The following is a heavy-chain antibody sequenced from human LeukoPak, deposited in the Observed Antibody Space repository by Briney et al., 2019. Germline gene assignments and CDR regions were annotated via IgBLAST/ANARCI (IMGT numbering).Heavy chain of an antibody. CDR2: IYHSGST. Sequence: SETLSLTCAVSDGSISSGGYSWSWIRQPPGKGLEWIGYIYHSGSTYYNPSLKSRVTISVDRSKNQFSLKLSSVAAADTAVYYCARGGSGPLDGMDVWGQGTTVTVSS. CDR1: DGSISSGGYS. CDR3: ARGGSGPLDGMDV. J-gene: IGHJ6*02. D-gene: IGHD6-25*01. V-gene: IGHV4-30-2*01.